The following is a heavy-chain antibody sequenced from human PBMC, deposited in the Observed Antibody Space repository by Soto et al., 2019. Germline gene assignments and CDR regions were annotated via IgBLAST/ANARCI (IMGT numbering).Heavy chain of an antibody. Sequence: VGSLRLSCAASGFTVSSNYMSWGRQAPGKGLEWVSVIYSGGSTYYADSVKARFTISRDNSKNTLYLQMNRLRAEDTAVYYCAREGSGWYDYWGQGTLVTVSS. D-gene: IGHD6-19*01. V-gene: IGHV3-53*01. CDR1: GFTVSSNY. CDR3: AREGSGWYDY. CDR2: IYSGGST. J-gene: IGHJ4*02.